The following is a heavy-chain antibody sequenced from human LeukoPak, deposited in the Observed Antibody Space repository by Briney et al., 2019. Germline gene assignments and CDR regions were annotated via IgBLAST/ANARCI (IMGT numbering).Heavy chain of an antibody. CDR3: ARVGIVVVGIRVYYYYYMDV. D-gene: IGHD2-2*01. Sequence: ASVKVSCKASGYTFTDYYIHWMRQAPGQGLEWMGWLNPNSGGTAFGRNFQGRVTMTRDTAISTVYMEVSSLRSADTAVYYCARVGIVVVGIRVYYYYYMDVWGKGTTVTVSS. CDR2: LNPNSGGT. V-gene: IGHV1-2*02. CDR1: GYTFTDYY. J-gene: IGHJ6*03.